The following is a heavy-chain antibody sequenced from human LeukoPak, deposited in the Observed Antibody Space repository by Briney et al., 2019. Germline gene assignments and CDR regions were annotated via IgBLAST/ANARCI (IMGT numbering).Heavy chain of an antibody. CDR3: ARGPEYCSSTSCYTIPIDY. Sequence: SETLSLTCTVSGGSISSYYWSWIRQPPGKGLEWIGYIYYSGSTNYNPSLKSRVTISVDTSKNQFSLKLSSVTAADTAVYYCARGPEYCSSTSCYTIPIDYWGQGTLVTVSS. D-gene: IGHD2-2*02. CDR1: GGSISSYY. CDR2: IYYSGST. V-gene: IGHV4-59*01. J-gene: IGHJ4*02.